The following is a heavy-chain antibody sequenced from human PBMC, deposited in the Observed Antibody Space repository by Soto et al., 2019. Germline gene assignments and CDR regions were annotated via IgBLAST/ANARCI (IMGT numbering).Heavy chain of an antibody. V-gene: IGHV1-46*01. CDR1: GYTFTSYY. Sequence: QVQLVQSGAEVKKPGASVKVSCKASGYTFTSYYMHWVRQAPGQGLEWMGIINPSGGSTSYGQKIQGRVTMTRDTSTNRVYMELRSLRTEETAVYLCARVNRGYCSGGSCPHSKTFDYWGQGTLVAVSS. CDR3: ARVNRGYCSGGSCPHSKTFDY. D-gene: IGHD2-15*01. CDR2: INPSGGST. J-gene: IGHJ4*02.